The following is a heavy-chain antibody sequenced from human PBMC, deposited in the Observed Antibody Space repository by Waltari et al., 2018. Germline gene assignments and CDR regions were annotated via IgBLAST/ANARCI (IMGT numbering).Heavy chain of an antibody. J-gene: IGHJ3*02. CDR1: GGSISSSSYY. V-gene: IGHV4-39*01. CDR2: IYYSGST. Sequence: QLQLQESGPGLVKPSETLSLTCTVSGGSISSSSYYWGWIRQPPGKGLEWIGSIYYSGSTYYNPSLKRRVTISVDTSKNQFSLKLSSVTAADTAVYYCARPCSGGSCPYDAFDIWGQGTMVTVSS. CDR3: ARPCSGGSCPYDAFDI. D-gene: IGHD2-15*01.